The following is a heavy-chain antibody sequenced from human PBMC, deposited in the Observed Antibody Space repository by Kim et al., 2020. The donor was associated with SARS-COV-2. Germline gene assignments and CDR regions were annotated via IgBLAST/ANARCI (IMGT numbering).Heavy chain of an antibody. D-gene: IGHD3-9*01. V-gene: IGHV3-23*01. Sequence: GGSLRLSCAASGFTFSSYAMSWVRQAPGKGLEWVSAISGSGGSTYYADSVKGRFTISRDNSKNTLYLQMNSLRAEDTAVYYCANIRVYDILTGHPDYWGQGTLVTVSS. CDR1: GFTFSSYA. J-gene: IGHJ4*02. CDR2: ISGSGGST. CDR3: ANIRVYDILTGHPDY.